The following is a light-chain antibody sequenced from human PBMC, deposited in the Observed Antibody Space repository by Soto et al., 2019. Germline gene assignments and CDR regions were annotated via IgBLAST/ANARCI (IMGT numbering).Light chain of an antibody. CDR3: SSYTSSSIPYV. J-gene: IGLJ1*01. CDR1: SSDVGGYNY. V-gene: IGLV2-14*01. CDR2: EVS. Sequence: QSVLTQPASVSGSPGQSITISCTGTSSDVGGYNYVSWYQQHPGKAPKLMIYEVSNRPSGVSNRFSGSKSGNTASLTISGLQAEDEADYSCSSYTSSSIPYVFGTGTKLTVL.